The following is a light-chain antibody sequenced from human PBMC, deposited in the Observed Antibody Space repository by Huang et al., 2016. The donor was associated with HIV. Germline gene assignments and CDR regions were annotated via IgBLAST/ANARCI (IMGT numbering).Light chain of an antibody. J-gene: IGKJ4*01. CDR2: AAS. CDR3: QQRSNWLFT. Sequence: EIVLTQSPATLSLSPGERATLSCKASQTVSSYLAWFQQRPGQAPRLLIYAASNGATGIPARFSGSGSGTDFTLTISSLEPEDFAVYYCQQRSNWLFTFGGGTKVEIK. V-gene: IGKV3-11*01. CDR1: QTVSSY.